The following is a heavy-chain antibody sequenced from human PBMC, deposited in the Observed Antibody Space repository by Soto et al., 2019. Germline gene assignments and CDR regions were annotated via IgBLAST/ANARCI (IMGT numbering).Heavy chain of an antibody. CDR2: IFETGST. CDR3: ERHSYDSRFDP. J-gene: IGHJ5*02. V-gene: IGHV4-39*01. D-gene: IGHD3-3*01. CDR1: GASVSSGNFY. Sequence: SETLSLTCSVSGASVSSGNFYWGWIRQPPGKGLVWIGSIFETGSTYYNPPLKSRVSISLDTSRNQFSLKLTSVTAADTAVYYCERHSYDSRFDPWGQGTLVTVSS.